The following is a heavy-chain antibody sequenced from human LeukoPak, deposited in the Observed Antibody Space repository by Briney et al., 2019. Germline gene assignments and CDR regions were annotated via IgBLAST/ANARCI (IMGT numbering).Heavy chain of an antibody. Sequence: SETLSLTCAVSGYSISSGYYWGWIRQPPGKGLEWIGSIYHSGSTYYNPSLKSRVTISIDMSKNQFSLKLSSVTAADTAVYYCARHQSITTPINYWGQGILVTVSS. CDR1: GYSISSGYY. J-gene: IGHJ4*02. CDR3: ARHQSITTPINY. V-gene: IGHV4-38-2*01. CDR2: IYHSGST. D-gene: IGHD1-14*01.